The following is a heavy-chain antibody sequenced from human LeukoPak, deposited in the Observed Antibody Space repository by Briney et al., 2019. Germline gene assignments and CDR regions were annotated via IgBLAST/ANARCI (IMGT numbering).Heavy chain of an antibody. CDR3: ARVVTVAWLERRPGYFYMDV. CDR2: ISSTGSYI. D-gene: IGHD1-1*01. CDR1: GFTFSSYG. J-gene: IGHJ6*03. Sequence: PGGSLRLSCAASGFTFSSYGMNWVRQAPGKGLEWVASISSTGSYIYYADSGKGRFTISRDNAKKSLYLQMNSLRAEDTAVYYCARVVTVAWLERRPGYFYMDVWGKGTTVTVSS. V-gene: IGHV3-21*01.